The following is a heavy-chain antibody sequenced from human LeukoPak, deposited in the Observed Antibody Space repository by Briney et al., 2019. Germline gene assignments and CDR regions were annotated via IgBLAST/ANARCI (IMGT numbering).Heavy chain of an antibody. J-gene: IGHJ6*04. CDR3: ARDYYDILTGDPYGMDV. CDR1: GGSISSYY. CDR2: IYYSGST. D-gene: IGHD3-9*01. Sequence: SETLSLTCTVSGGSISSYYWSWIRQPPGKGLEWIGYIYYSGSTYYNPSLKSRVTISVDTSKNQFSLKLSSVTAADTAVYYCARDYYDILTGDPYGMDVWGKGTTVTVSS. V-gene: IGHV4-59*01.